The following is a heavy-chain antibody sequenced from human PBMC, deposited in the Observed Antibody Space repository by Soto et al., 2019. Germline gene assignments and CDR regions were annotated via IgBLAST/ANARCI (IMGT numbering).Heavy chain of an antibody. V-gene: IGHV3-23*01. Sequence: PGGSLRLSCAASGFTFSSYAINWVRQAPGKGLEWVSAISVSVDSSHYADSVKGRFTISRDNDKNTVYLEMNSLRAEDTAVYYCAKVFTSEQGNYFDSWGQGTLVTVSS. J-gene: IGHJ4*02. D-gene: IGHD1-26*01. CDR2: ISVSVDSS. CDR1: GFTFSSYA. CDR3: AKVFTSEQGNYFDS.